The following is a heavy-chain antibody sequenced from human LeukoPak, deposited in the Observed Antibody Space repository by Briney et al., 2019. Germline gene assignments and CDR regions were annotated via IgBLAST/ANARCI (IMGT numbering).Heavy chain of an antibody. CDR3: AKGGATVIDY. J-gene: IGHJ4*02. CDR1: GFTFSNYW. Sequence: PGGSLRLSCAASGFTFSNYWMXWVRQAPXXXXVWVSRINSDGSSTTSADSVKGRFTISRDNAKNTLYLQMNSLRAEDTAVYYCAKGGATVIDYWGQGTLVTVSS. V-gene: IGHV3-74*01. CDR2: INSDGSST. D-gene: IGHD4-17*01.